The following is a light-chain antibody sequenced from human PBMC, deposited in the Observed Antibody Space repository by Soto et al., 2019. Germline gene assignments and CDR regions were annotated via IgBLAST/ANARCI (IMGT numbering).Light chain of an antibody. CDR2: DAS. CDR3: QQYNSYSWT. V-gene: IGKV1-5*01. J-gene: IGKJ1*01. CDR1: QSISSW. Sequence: DIQMTQSPSTLSASVGDRVTITCRASQSISSWLAWYQQKPGKAPKLLIYDASSLESGVPSRFSGSGSGTEFTLTLSRLQPDDFAPYYCQQYNSYSWTFGQGTKVEIK.